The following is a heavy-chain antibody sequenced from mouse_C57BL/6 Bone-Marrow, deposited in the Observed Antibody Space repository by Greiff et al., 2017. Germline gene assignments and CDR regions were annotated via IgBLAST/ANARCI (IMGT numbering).Heavy chain of an antibody. CDR3: TTPLCNDEGY. D-gene: IGHD6-5*01. Sequence: VQLQQSGAELVRPGASVKLSCTASGFNIKDDYMHWVKQRPEQGLEWIGWIDPANGDTEYASKFQGKATIPADTSSNTAYLQLSSLTSEDTAVYNCTTPLCNDEGYWGQGTTLTVSS. J-gene: IGHJ2*01. V-gene: IGHV14-4*01. CDR2: IDPANGDT. CDR1: GFNIKDDY.